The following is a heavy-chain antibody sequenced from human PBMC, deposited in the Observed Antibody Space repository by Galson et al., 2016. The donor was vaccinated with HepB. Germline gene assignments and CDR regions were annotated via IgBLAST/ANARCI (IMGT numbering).Heavy chain of an antibody. CDR2: LWYDGSNR. V-gene: IGHV3-33*08. CDR3: ARGTSVYCTRATCYREGSFDY. D-gene: IGHD2-2*01. CDR1: GFTFSNYP. J-gene: IGHJ4*02. Sequence: SLRLSCAASGFTFSNYPMHWVRRAPGKGLEWVAVLWYDGSNRYYVDSVKGRFTISRDNSKNTLYLQMTSLRAEDTAVYYCARGTSVYCTRATCYREGSFDYWGQGTLVTVSS.